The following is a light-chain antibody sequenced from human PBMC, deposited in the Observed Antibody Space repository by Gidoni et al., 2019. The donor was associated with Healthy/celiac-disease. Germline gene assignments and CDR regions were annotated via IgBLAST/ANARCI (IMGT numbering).Light chain of an antibody. CDR1: QDISNY. Sequence: DIQMTQSPSSLSASVGDRVTITCQARQDISNYLNWYQQKPGKAPKLLIYDASNLETGVPSRFSGSGSGTDFTFTISSLQPEDIATYYCQQYDNLPFTFXPXTKVDIK. CDR3: QQYDNLPFT. J-gene: IGKJ3*01. CDR2: DAS. V-gene: IGKV1-33*01.